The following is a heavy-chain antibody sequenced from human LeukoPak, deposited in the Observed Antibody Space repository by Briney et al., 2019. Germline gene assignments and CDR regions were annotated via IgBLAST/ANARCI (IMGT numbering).Heavy chain of an antibody. CDR3: AREIRGYYYYGMDV. D-gene: IGHD3-10*01. V-gene: IGHV3-21*01. Sequence: GGSLRLSCAASGFTFSSSAMNWVRQAPGKGLEWVSSINNVGSHIYYADSVKGRFTISRDNAKNSLYLQMNSLRAEDTAVYYCAREIRGYYYYGMDVWGQGTTVTVSS. CDR1: GFTFSSSA. J-gene: IGHJ6*02. CDR2: INNVGSHI.